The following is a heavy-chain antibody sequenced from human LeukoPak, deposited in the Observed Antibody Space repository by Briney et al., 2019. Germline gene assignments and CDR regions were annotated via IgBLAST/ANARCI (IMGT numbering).Heavy chain of an antibody. CDR1: GYTFTSYG. J-gene: IGHJ4*02. Sequence: GASVKVSCKASGYTFTSYGISWVRQAPGQGLEWMGWISAYNGNTNYAQKLQGRVTMTTDTSTSTAYMELRSLRSDDTAVYYCAREHYYGSKRALVDYWGQGTLVTVSS. D-gene: IGHD3-10*01. CDR3: AREHYYGSKRALVDY. CDR2: ISAYNGNT. V-gene: IGHV1-18*01.